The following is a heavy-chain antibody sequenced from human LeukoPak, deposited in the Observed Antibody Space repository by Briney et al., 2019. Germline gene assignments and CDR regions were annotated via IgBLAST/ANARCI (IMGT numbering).Heavy chain of an antibody. D-gene: IGHD3-22*01. CDR1: AFTFNGYY. CDR3: ARVWYDRRGYYPYY. V-gene: IGHV3-72*01. Sequence: GGSLRLSWAASAFTFNGYYMCWARQAPGKGLEWVGRIRKKANSDTTEYAASVKGRFTISRDDSKNSLYLQMNSLKTEDTAVYYSARVWYDRRGYYPYYWGQGTLVTVSS. J-gene: IGHJ4*02. CDR2: IRKKANSDTT.